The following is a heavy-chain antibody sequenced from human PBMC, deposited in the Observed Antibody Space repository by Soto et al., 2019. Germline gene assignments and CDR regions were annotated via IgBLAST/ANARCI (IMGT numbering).Heavy chain of an antibody. D-gene: IGHD2-8*01. CDR2: IYHSGST. CDR3: ATFSGFFTISPFDA. Sequence: QVHLQESGPGLVKPSETLSLTCGVSGDSISSVNWWSWVRQSPGKGLEWIGEIYHSGSTNYHPSLKSLVTLSVDKSKNQFSLQLTSVTAADTAVYYCATFSGFFTISPFDAWGQGILVTVSS. J-gene: IGHJ5*02. V-gene: IGHV4-4*02. CDR1: GDSISSVNW.